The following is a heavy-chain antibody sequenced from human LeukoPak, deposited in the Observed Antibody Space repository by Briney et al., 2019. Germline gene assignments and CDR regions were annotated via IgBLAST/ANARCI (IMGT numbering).Heavy chain of an antibody. CDR2: IHHGGNT. D-gene: IGHD6-19*01. J-gene: IGHJ3*02. V-gene: IGHV4-38-2*01. Sequence: SETLSLTYVLSGYPVSSNSYWVWIRQSPGKGLEWIGSIHHGGNTYYNPSLMRRVSMSLDTSKNQCSLTLNSVTAADTAVFYCARWLGNGFDIWGQGTMVTVSS. CDR1: GYPVSSNSY. CDR3: ARWLGNGFDI.